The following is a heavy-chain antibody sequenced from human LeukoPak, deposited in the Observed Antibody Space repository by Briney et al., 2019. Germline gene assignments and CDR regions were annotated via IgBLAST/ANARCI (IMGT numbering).Heavy chain of an antibody. CDR2: IYNSGST. Sequence: SETLSLTCAVYGGSFSGYYWTWIRQPPGKGLEWIGFIYNSGSTNYNPSLKSRVTISLDTSKNQFSLELTSLTAADTAVYYCARSQLRSRFDPWGQGTLVTVSS. CDR3: ARSQLRSRFDP. V-gene: IGHV4-59*01. D-gene: IGHD3-3*01. J-gene: IGHJ5*02. CDR1: GGSFSGYY.